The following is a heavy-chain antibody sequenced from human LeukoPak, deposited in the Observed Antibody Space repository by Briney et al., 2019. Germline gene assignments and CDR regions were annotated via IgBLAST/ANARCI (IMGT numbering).Heavy chain of an antibody. Sequence: SETLSLTCTVSGYSISSGYYWGWIRQPPGKGLEWIGSIYHSGSTYYNPSLKSRVTISVDTSKNQFSLKLSSVTAADTAVYYCARIGEVVVEGLGYYFDYWGQGTLVTVSS. J-gene: IGHJ4*02. CDR3: ARIGEVVVEGLGYYFDY. D-gene: IGHD2-15*01. V-gene: IGHV4-38-2*02. CDR2: IYHSGST. CDR1: GYSISSGYY.